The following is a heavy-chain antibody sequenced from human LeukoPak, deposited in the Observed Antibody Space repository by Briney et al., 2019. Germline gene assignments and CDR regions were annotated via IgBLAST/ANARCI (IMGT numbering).Heavy chain of an antibody. CDR1: GFTFSSYW. D-gene: IGHD6-13*01. V-gene: IGHV3-7*01. CDR3: ARVGSSWYRERNWFDP. J-gene: IGHJ5*02. CDR2: IKQDGSEK. Sequence: GGSLRLSCAASGFTFSSYWMSWVRQAPGKGLEWVANIKQDGSEKYYVDSVKGRFTISRDNAKNSLYLQMNSLRAEDTAVYYCARVGSSWYRERNWFDPWGQGTLVTVSS.